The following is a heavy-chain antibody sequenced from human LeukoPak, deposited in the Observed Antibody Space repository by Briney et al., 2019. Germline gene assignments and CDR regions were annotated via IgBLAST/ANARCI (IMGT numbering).Heavy chain of an antibody. CDR3: AHPGGDYGDYFDY. V-gene: IGHV3-30-3*01. J-gene: IGHJ4*02. Sequence: GGSLRLSCAASGFTFSSYAMHWVRQAPGKGLEWVAVISYDGSNKYYADSVKGRFTISRDNSKNTLYLQMNSLRAEDTAVYYCAHPGGDYGDYFDYWGQGTLVTVSS. CDR1: GFTFSSYA. D-gene: IGHD4-17*01. CDR2: ISYDGSNK.